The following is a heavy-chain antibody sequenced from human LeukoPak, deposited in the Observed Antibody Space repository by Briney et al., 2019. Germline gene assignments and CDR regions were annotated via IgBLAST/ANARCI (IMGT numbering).Heavy chain of an antibody. D-gene: IGHD3-3*01. J-gene: IGHJ4*02. CDR2: INTDGSST. V-gene: IGHV3-74*01. Sequence: PGGSLRLSCAASGFTFSNYWRHWVRQAPGKGLVWVPRINTDGSSTDYAYSVKGRFTTSRDNANNTLYLQMNSLRAEETAVYYCVRLLDRDYWGKGTLVTVSS. CDR1: GFTFSNYW. CDR3: VRLLDRDY.